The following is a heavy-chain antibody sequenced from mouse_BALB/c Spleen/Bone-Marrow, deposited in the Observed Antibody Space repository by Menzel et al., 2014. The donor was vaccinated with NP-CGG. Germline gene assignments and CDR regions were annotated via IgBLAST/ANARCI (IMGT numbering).Heavy chain of an antibody. V-gene: IGHV1S22*01. D-gene: IGHD1-3*01. Sequence: LQQSGSELVRPGASVKLSCKASGYTFTNYWIHWVKQRPGQGLEWIGNVYPGRGSINSDEKFKTKATLTVDTSSSTAYMHLNSLTSEDSAVYYCAGRLRGYYAMDYWGQGTSVTVSS. CDR3: AGRLRGYYAMDY. CDR1: GYTFTNYW. CDR2: VYPGRGSI. J-gene: IGHJ4*01.